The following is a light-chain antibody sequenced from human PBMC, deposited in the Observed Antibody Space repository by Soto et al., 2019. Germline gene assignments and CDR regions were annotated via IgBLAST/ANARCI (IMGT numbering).Light chain of an antibody. V-gene: IGKV3-20*01. J-gene: IGKJ3*01. CDR1: QSVSSTY. CDR3: QQYGSSLFT. CDR2: GAS. Sequence: EIVLTQSPDTLSLSPGERATLSCRASQSVSSTYLAWFQQRPGQTPRLLISGASSRATGIPERFSGGGSGTDFTLTISRLEPEDFAVYYCQQYGSSLFTFGPGTKVDFK.